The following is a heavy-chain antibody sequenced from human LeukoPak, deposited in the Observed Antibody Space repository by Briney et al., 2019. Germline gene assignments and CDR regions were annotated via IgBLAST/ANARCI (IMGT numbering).Heavy chain of an antibody. D-gene: IGHD1-14*01. Sequence: GGSLRLSCAASGFTFSSYVMHWVRQAPGKGLEWVAIISYDGSNEYYADSVKGRFTISRDNSKNTLYLQMNSLRAADTAVYYCAKRNAWGQGTLVTASS. CDR1: GFTFSSYV. V-gene: IGHV3-30*04. CDR3: AKRNA. CDR2: ISYDGSNE. J-gene: IGHJ4*02.